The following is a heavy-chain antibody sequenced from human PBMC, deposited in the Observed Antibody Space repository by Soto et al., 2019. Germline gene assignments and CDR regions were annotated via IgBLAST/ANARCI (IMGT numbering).Heavy chain of an antibody. D-gene: IGHD2-2*01. CDR3: AREDRDRETGLVPAAIDGMDV. CDR2: INAGGGTT. V-gene: IGHV1-46*01. CDR1: GYTFTSYY. Sequence: ASVKVSCKASGYTFTSYYMHWVRQAPGQGLEWMGIINAGGGTTNYAQKFQGRVTMTRDTSTSTVYMELSSLRSDDTAVYYCAREDRDRETGLVPAAIDGMDVWGQGTTVTVSS. J-gene: IGHJ6*02.